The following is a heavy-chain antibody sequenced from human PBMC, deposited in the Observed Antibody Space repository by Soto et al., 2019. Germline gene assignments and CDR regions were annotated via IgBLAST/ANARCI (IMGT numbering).Heavy chain of an antibody. V-gene: IGHV1-8*01. J-gene: IGHJ5*02. CDR1: GYTFTNYD. Sequence: QVQLVQSGAEVKKPGASVKVSCKASGYTFTNYDIHWVRQATGQGLEWMGWMNPDSGNTGQSKQFQGRVTMTRDTSISTAYMEMSSLRSEDKAVYYCARGRFRRTWFDPWGQGTLVTVSS. D-gene: IGHD3-16*01. CDR3: ARGRFRRTWFDP. CDR2: MNPDSGNT.